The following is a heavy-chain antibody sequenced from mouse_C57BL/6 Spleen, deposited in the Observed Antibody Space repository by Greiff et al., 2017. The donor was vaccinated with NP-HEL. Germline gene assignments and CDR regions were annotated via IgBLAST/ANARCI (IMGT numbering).Heavy chain of an antibody. V-gene: IGHV1-64*01. D-gene: IGHD2-2*01. CDR1: GYTFTSYW. J-gene: IGHJ2*01. CDR3: AFYGYDGGYDY. CDR2: IHPNSGST. Sequence: QVQLQQPGAELVKPGASVKLSCKASGYTFTSYWMHWVKQRPGQGLEWIGMIHPNSGSTNYNEKLKSKATLTVDKSSSTAYMQLSSLTSEDSAVYYCAFYGYDGGYDYWGQGTTLTVSS.